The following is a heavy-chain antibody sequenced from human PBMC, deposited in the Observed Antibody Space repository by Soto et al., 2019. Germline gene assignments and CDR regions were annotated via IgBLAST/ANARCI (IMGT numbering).Heavy chain of an antibody. CDR2: ISGSGGST. CDR1: GFAFSSYA. V-gene: IGHV3-23*01. D-gene: IGHD3-3*01. J-gene: IGHJ5*02. CDR3: AKDENLRFLEWHNWFDP. Sequence: GGSLRLSCAASGFAFSSYAMSWVRQAPGKGLEWVSAISGSGGSTYYADSVKGRFTISRDNSKNTLYLQMNSLRAEDTAVYYCAKDENLRFLEWHNWFDPWGQGTLVTVSS.